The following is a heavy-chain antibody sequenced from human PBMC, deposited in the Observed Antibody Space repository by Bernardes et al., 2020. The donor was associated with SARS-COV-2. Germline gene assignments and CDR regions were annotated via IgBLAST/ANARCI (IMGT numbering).Heavy chain of an antibody. CDR1: GYTFTDYF. D-gene: IGHD3-16*01. J-gene: IGHJ3*02. V-gene: IGHV1-2*02. CDR2: ITPDNGGT. CDR3: ARTGRLLGSAHDKNDTYDM. Sequence: ASVKVSCKTSGYTFTDYFLHWVRQAPGHGPEWMGWITPDNGGTNYAQSFQGRVTMTRDTSITTAYMELSRLRPDDTAVYFCARTGRLLGSAHDKNDTYDMWGQGTMVTVSS.